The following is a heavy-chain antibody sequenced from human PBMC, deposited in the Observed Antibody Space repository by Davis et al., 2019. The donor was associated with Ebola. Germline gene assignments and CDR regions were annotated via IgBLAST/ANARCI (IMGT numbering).Heavy chain of an antibody. D-gene: IGHD6-19*01. V-gene: IGHV3-9*01. CDR1: GFTFDDYA. CDR3: AKDPVNQRIAVAGDAPH. J-gene: IGHJ4*02. CDR2: ISWNSGSI. Sequence: PGGSLRLSCAASGFTFDDYAMHWVRQAPGKGLEWVSGISWNSGSIGYADSVKGRFTISRDNDKNSLYLQMNSLRAEDTALYYCAKDPVNQRIAVAGDAPHWGQGTLVTVSS.